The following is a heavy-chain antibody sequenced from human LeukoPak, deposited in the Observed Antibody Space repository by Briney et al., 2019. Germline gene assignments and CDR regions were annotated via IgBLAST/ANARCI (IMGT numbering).Heavy chain of an antibody. J-gene: IGHJ4*02. D-gene: IGHD1-26*01. V-gene: IGHV3-23*01. CDR2: ISGSGGST. CDR1: GFTVSSNY. Sequence: GGSLRLSCAASGFTVSSNYMSWVRQAPGKGLEWVSAISGSGGSTYYADSVKGRFTISRDNSKNTLYLQMNSLRAEDTAVYYCAKVMEEWELSTYFDYWGQGTLVTVSS. CDR3: AKVMEEWELSTYFDY.